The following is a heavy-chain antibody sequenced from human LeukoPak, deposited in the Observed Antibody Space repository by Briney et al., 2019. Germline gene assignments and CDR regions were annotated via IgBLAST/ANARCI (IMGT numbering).Heavy chain of an antibody. CDR2: INSDGSST. CDR1: GFTFSSYW. D-gene: IGHD3-10*01. CDR3: AAEKMRFPLGRAHDY. J-gene: IGHJ4*02. V-gene: IGHV3-74*01. Sequence: GGSLRLSCAASGFTFSSYWMHWVRQAPGEGLVCVSRINSDGSSTNYADSVKGRFTISRDNSKNTPYLQMNSLRAEDTAVYYCAAEKMRFPLGRAHDYWGQGTLVTVSS.